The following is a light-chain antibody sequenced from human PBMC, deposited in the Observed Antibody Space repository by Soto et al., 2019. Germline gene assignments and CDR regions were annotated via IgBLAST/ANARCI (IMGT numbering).Light chain of an antibody. CDR1: QGISSW. Sequence: DIQMTQSPSSVSASVGDRVTITCRASQGISSWLAWYQQKPGKAPKLLIYAASSLQSGVQSRFSGSRSGPDFTLTIRSLQPEDFATYYCKQSYSSPPTFGQGTKVDIK. V-gene: IGKV1-12*01. CDR2: AAS. J-gene: IGKJ1*01. CDR3: KQSYSSPPT.